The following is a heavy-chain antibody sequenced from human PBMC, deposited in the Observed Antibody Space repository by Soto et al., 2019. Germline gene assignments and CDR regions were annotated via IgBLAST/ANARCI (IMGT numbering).Heavy chain of an antibody. J-gene: IGHJ1*01. CDR3: ARDPRSITGSTSSEDFQH. V-gene: IGHV1-69*01. CDR1: GGTFSGYA. CDR2: IIPILGIT. Sequence: QAQLMQSGAEVKNPGSSVKVSCKASGGTFSGYAISWVRQAPGHGLEWMGGIIPILGITNYAQKFQGRITIAADESRGSVYMDLRSLRSQYTDVYYCARDPRSITGSTSSEDFQHWGQGTRFSVSS. D-gene: IGHD1-20*01.